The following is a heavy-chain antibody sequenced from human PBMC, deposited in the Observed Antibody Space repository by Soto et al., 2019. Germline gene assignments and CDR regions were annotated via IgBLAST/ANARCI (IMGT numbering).Heavy chain of an antibody. J-gene: IGHJ4*02. Sequence: QVQLVQSGAEVKKPGASVKVSCKASGYTFTSYYMHWVRQAPGQGLEWMGIINPSGGSTSYAQKFQGRVTMTRDTSTSTVYMELSSLRSEDTAVYYCARVPSAYDSSGYALDYWGQGTLVTVSS. CDR2: INPSGGST. V-gene: IGHV1-46*01. CDR1: GYTFTSYY. D-gene: IGHD3-22*01. CDR3: ARVPSAYDSSGYALDY.